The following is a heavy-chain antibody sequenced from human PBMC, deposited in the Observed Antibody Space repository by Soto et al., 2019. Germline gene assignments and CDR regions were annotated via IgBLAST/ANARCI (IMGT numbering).Heavy chain of an antibody. Sequence: QVQLVQSGAEVKKPGASVKVSCKASGYTFTSYDINWVRQATGQGLEWMGWMNPNSGNTGYAQKCQGRVNMTRNTSRSTAYMELSSLRSEDTAVYYCARGSSGWFDNWFDPWGQGTLVTVSS. CDR1: GYTFTSYD. J-gene: IGHJ5*02. D-gene: IGHD6-19*01. CDR2: MNPNSGNT. V-gene: IGHV1-8*01. CDR3: ARGSSGWFDNWFDP.